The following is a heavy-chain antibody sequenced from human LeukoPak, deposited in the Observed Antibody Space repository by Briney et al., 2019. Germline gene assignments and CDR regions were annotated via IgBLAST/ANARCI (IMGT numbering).Heavy chain of an antibody. Sequence: SVKVSCKASGGTFISYAISWVRQAPGQGLEWMGGIIPIFGTANYAQKFQGRVTITAGESTSTAYMELSSLRSEDTAVYYCGRDLGGRSGYWGQGTLVTVSS. D-gene: IGHD1-26*01. CDR3: GRDLGGRSGY. CDR2: IIPIFGTA. J-gene: IGHJ4*02. V-gene: IGHV1-69*13. CDR1: GGTFISYA.